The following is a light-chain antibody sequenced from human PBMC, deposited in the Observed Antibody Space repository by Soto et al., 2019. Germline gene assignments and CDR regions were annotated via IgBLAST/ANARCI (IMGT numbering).Light chain of an antibody. CDR3: AAYTTSSTLV. CDR2: DVS. CDR1: SADVGAFDY. V-gene: IGLV2-14*03. Sequence: QSVLTQPASVSGSPGQSITISCAGTSADVGAFDYVSWYQHHPGKVPKLMIYDVSDRPSGVSTRFSGSKSANMASLTISGLQAGDEADYYYAAYTTSSTLVFGGGTKLTVL. J-gene: IGLJ2*01.